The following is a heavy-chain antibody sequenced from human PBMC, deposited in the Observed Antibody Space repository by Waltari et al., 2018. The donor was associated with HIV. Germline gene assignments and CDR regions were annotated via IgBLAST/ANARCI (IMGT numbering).Heavy chain of an antibody. V-gene: IGHV4-34*01. D-gene: IGHD3-22*01. CDR2: INHSGST. J-gene: IGHJ4*02. CDR1: GGSFSGYY. CDR3: ARWNYYDSSGYYVFDY. Sequence: QVQLQQWGAGLLKPSETLSLTCAVYGGSFSGYYWSWIRQPPGKGLEWIGEINHSGSTNYNPSLKSRVTISVDTSKNQFSLKLSSVTAADTAVYYCARWNYYDSSGYYVFDYWGQGTLVTVSS.